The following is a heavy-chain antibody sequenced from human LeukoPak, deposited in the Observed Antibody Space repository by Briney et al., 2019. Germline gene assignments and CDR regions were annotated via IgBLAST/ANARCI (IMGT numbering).Heavy chain of an antibody. V-gene: IGHV1-8*02. D-gene: IGHD6-13*01. CDR3: ARGRGAAAGTKGRNWFDP. Sequence: ASVKVSCKASGGTFSSYAISWVRQATGQGLERMGWMNPNSGNTGYAQKFQGRVTMTRNTSISTAYMELSSLRSEDTAVYYCARGRGAAAGTKGRNWFDPWGQGTLVTVSS. J-gene: IGHJ5*02. CDR1: GGTFSSYA. CDR2: MNPNSGNT.